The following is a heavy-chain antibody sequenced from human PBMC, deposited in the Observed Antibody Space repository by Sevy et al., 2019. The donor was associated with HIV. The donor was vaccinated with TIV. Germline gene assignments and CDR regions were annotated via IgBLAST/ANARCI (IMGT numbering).Heavy chain of an antibody. V-gene: IGHV4-38-2*02. CDR2: IYHSGST. Sequence: SETLSLTCAVSGYSISSGYYWGWIRQPPGKGLEWIGSIYHSGSTYYNPSLKSRVTISVDTSKNQFSLKLSSVTAADTAVYYCARDIYESGYSGYDFLYWGQGTLVTVSS. CDR3: ARDIYESGYSGYDFLY. CDR1: GYSISSGYY. J-gene: IGHJ4*02. D-gene: IGHD5-12*01.